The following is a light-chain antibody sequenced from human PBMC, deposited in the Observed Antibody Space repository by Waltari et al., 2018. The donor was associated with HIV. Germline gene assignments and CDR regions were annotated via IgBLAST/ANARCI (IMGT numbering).Light chain of an antibody. J-gene: IGKJ2*01. CDR1: QNVFYKSNKKNY. Sequence: DIVMTQSPDSLAVSLGERATINCRSSQNVFYKSNKKNYLAWYQQKPGQPPRLIMTWASTRESGVPERFSGSGSWTDFTLTINRLQAEDVAVYYCQQQYENPQTFGQGTKLEI. CDR2: WAS. V-gene: IGKV4-1*01. CDR3: QQQYENPQT.